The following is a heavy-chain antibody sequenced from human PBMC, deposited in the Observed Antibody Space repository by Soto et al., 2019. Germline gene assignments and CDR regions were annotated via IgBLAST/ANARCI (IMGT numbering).Heavy chain of an antibody. CDR2: IYPGDSDT. J-gene: IGHJ6*02. V-gene: IGHV5-51*01. Sequence: PGESLKISCKGSGYSFTSYWIGWVRQMPGKCLEWMGIIYPGDSDTRYSPSFQGQVTISADKSISTAYLQWSSLKASDTAMYYCARSPSIAAAGHYYYYYYGMDVCGRRTTVAVSS. D-gene: IGHD6-13*01. CDR3: ARSPSIAAAGHYYYYYYGMDV. CDR1: GYSFTSYW.